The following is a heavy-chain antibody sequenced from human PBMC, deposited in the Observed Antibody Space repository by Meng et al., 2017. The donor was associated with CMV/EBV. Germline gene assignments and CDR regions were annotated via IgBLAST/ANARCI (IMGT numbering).Heavy chain of an antibody. Sequence: GGSLRLSCAASGFTVSSNYMSWVRQAPGKGLEWVSVIYSGGSTYYADSVKGRFTISRDNSKNTLYLQMNSLRAEDTAVYYCASLTRSSSSKGFGHWGQGTLVTVSS. CDR2: IYSGGST. V-gene: IGHV3-53*01. CDR3: ASLTRSSSSKGFGH. D-gene: IGHD6-13*01. CDR1: GFTVSSNY. J-gene: IGHJ4*02.